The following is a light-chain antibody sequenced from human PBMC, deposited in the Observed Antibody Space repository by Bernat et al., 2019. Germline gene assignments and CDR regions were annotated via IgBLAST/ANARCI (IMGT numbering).Light chain of an antibody. CDR1: QSISSY. CDR2: AAS. CDR3: QQSYSTPRGT. J-gene: IGKJ2*02. V-gene: IGKV1-39*01. Sequence: DIQMTQSPSSLSASVRDRVTITCRASQSISSYLNWYQQKPGKAPKLLIYAASSLQSGVPSRFSGSGSGTDFTLTISSLQPEDFATYYCQQSYSTPRGTFGQGTKLEIK.